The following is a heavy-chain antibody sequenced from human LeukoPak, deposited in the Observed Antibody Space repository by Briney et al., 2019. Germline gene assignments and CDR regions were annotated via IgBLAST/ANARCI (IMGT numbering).Heavy chain of an antibody. D-gene: IGHD4-17*01. CDR3: ARGGGMTTVTKSWFDP. CDR1: GYTFTGYY. CDR2: INPNSGGT. V-gene: IGHV1-2*02. J-gene: IGHJ5*02. Sequence: ASVKVSCKASGYTFTGYYMHWVRQAPGQRLEWMGWINPNSGGTNYAQKFQGRVTMTRDTSISTAYMELSRLRSDDTAVYYCARGGGMTTVTKSWFDPWGQGTLVTVSS.